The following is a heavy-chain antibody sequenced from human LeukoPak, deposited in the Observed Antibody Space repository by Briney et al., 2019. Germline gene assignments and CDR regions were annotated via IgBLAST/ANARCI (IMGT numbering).Heavy chain of an antibody. Sequence: GGSLRLSCAAFGFRFCGRGIHWVRQAPGKRPEWVAYLVYDGRNEWYAASVKGRFPISRDNSKNTLYLQMNSLRSEDTALYFCANRFCGGDCSLRDALSIWGQGTMVSVFS. D-gene: IGHD2-21*02. CDR3: ANRFCGGDCSLRDALSI. J-gene: IGHJ3*02. CDR1: GFRFCGRG. CDR2: LVYDGRNE. V-gene: IGHV3-30*02.